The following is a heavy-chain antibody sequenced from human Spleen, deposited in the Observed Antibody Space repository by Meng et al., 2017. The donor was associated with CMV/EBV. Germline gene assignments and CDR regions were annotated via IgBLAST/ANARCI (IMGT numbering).Heavy chain of an antibody. D-gene: IGHD3-22*01. Sequence: ASVKVSCKASGYTFTSYDINWVRQAPGQGLEWMGWISAYNGNTNYAQKLQGRVTMTTDTSTSTAYMELRSLRSDDTAVYYCARLPITMIVVVPPDSWGQGTLVTVSS. CDR2: ISAYNGNT. V-gene: IGHV1-18*01. J-gene: IGHJ4*02. CDR1: GYTFTSYD. CDR3: ARLPITMIVVVPPDS.